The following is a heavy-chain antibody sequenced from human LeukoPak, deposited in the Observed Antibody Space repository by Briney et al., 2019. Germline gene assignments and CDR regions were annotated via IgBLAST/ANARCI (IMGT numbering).Heavy chain of an antibody. CDR2: IKSKTDGGTT. V-gene: IGHV3-15*01. D-gene: IGHD3-9*01. J-gene: IGHJ3*02. CDR1: GFTFSNAW. Sequence: GGSLRLSCAASGFTFSNAWMSWVRQAPGKGLKWVGRIKSKTDGGTTDYAAPVKGRFTISRDDSKNTLYLQMNSLKTEDTAVYYCTTDFPSYDILTGYEDAFDIWGQGTMVTVSS. CDR3: TTDFPSYDILTGYEDAFDI.